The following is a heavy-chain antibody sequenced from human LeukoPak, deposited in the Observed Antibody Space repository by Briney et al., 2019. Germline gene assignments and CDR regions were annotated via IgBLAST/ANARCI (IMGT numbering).Heavy chain of an antibody. CDR1: GYSFTNYW. Sequence: GESLKISCKGSGYSFTNYWIGWVRQMSGKGLEWMGIIHPGNSNIRYSPSFEGQVTISADKSITTAYLQWSSLKASDSAMYYCANFYGDKDSDFAYWGQGTLVTVSS. J-gene: IGHJ4*02. CDR2: IHPGNSNI. V-gene: IGHV5-51*01. D-gene: IGHD4-23*01. CDR3: ANFYGDKDSDFAY.